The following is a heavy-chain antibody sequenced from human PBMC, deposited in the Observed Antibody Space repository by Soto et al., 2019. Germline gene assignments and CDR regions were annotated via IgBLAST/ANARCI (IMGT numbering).Heavy chain of an antibody. Sequence: QIQLEQSVSEVKKPGASVKVSCRASGYTFIHYGVNWVRQAPGQGVEWMGSITIYSGNANYAKKFQDRLTLTTDTSTNTAYMELRNLRSDDTAVYYCVRDHQDILTGQTDSTDYWGRGSLVTVSS. CDR2: ITIYSGNA. V-gene: IGHV1-18*01. D-gene: IGHD3-9*01. CDR1: GYTFIHYG. CDR3: VRDHQDILTGQTDSTDY. J-gene: IGHJ4*02.